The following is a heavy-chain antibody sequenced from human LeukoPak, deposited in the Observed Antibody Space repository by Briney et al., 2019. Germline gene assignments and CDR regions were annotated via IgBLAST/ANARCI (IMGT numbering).Heavy chain of an antibody. D-gene: IGHD3-22*01. J-gene: IGHJ5*02. CDR2: IYSWGST. V-gene: IGHV3-53*01. CDR3: ARATYYYDSSGYTNWFDP. CDR1: GFNVSSNY. Sequence: PGGSLRLSCAASGFNVSSNYMSWVRQAPGKGLEWDSVIYSWGSTYYADSVKGRFTISRNNSKNTLYLQMNSLRAEDTAVYYCARATYYYDSSGYTNWFDPWGQGTLVTVSS.